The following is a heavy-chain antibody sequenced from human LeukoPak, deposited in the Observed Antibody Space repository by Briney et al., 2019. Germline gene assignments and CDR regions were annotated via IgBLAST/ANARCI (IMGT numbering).Heavy chain of an antibody. CDR2: IYYSGST. J-gene: IGHJ5*02. V-gene: IGHV4-59*01. CDR1: GGSISSYY. Sequence: SETLSLTCTVSGGSISSYYWSWIRQPPGKGLEWIGYIYYSGSTNYNPSLKSRVTISVDTSKNQFSLKLSSVIAADTAVYYCARVIRWFDPWGQGTLVTVSS. CDR3: ARVIRWFDP.